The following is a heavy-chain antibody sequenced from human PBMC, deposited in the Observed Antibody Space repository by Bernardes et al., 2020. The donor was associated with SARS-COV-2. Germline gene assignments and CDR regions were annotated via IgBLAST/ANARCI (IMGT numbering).Heavy chain of an antibody. CDR1: GYSFTGYF. D-gene: IGHD4-17*01. Sequence: ASVKVSCKASGYSFTGYFMHWVRQTPGQGLEWMGWINPNSGDTKSAQNFQGRVTMTRDMSISTAYMDLSRLRSDDTAVYYCAITYGDEGYFDYWGQGTLVTVSS. CDR3: AITYGDEGYFDY. V-gene: IGHV1-2*02. J-gene: IGHJ4*02. CDR2: INPNSGDT.